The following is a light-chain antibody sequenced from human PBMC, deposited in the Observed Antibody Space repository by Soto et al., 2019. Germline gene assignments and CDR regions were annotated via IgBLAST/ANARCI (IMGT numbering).Light chain of an antibody. CDR2: KTS. CDR3: QHWNDYSWT. V-gene: IGKV1-5*03. J-gene: IGKJ1*01. CDR1: QRISIW. Sequence: DIHMTQSPSTLSASVGDRVTITCRASQRISIWLAWYQQKPGKAPNLLIYKTSSLETGVPSRFSGSGSGTEFTLAISSLQPDDFATYYCQHWNDYSWTFDQGTKVEVK.